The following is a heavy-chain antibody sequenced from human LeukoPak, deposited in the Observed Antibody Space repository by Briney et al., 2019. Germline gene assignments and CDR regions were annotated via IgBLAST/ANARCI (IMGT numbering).Heavy chain of an antibody. J-gene: IGHJ4*02. CDR3: ARDRNYYDSSGYYFAN. CDR1: GGSVSSGSSF. V-gene: IGHV4-61*01. CDR2: IYHSGNT. Sequence: SETLSLTCTVSGGSVSSGSSFWSWIRQPPGKGLEWIGYIYHSGNTNYNPSLKSRVTISEDTSKSQLSLKLNSVTAADTAVYYCARDRNYYDSSGYYFANWGQGTLVTVSS. D-gene: IGHD3-22*01.